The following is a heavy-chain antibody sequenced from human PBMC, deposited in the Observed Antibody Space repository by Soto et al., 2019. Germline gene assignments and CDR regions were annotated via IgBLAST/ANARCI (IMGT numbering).Heavy chain of an antibody. CDR1: GFTFSVYA. D-gene: IGHD6-6*01. CDR2: ISGNGGST. J-gene: IGHJ4*02. CDR3: AKDRNFGPPLVRFDS. Sequence: PGGSLRLSCGASGFTFSVYAMTWVRQAPGKGLEWVSAISGNGGSTSYADSVKGRFTISRDNSKSTLHLQMNSLRVEDTAVYYCAKDRNFGPPLVRFDSWGQGTLVTVSS. V-gene: IGHV3-23*01.